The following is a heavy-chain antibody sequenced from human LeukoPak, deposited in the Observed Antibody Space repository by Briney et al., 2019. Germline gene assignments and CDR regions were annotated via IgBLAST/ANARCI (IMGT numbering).Heavy chain of an antibody. D-gene: IGHD2-2*01. CDR3: AGSARASSDY. CDR2: INHSGST. Sequence: SETLSLTCAVYGGSFSGYYRSWIRQPPGKGLEWIGEINHSGSTNYNPSLKSRVTISVDTSKNQFSLKLSSVTAADTAVYYCAGSARASSDYWGQGTLVTVSS. J-gene: IGHJ4*02. V-gene: IGHV4-34*01. CDR1: GGSFSGYY.